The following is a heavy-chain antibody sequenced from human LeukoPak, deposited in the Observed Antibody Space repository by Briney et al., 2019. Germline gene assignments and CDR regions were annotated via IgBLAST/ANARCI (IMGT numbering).Heavy chain of an antibody. Sequence: GGSLRLSCAASGFTFTSYAMSWVRQAPGKGLEWASGISGSGGSTDYADSVKGRFTISRDNSKNTVYLQMNSLRAEDTAVYYCSKAAGGLSYYYGMDVWGKGTTVTVSS. D-gene: IGHD3-10*01. V-gene: IGHV3-23*01. CDR3: SKAAGGLSYYYGMDV. CDR1: GFTFTSYA. CDR2: ISGSGGST. J-gene: IGHJ6*04.